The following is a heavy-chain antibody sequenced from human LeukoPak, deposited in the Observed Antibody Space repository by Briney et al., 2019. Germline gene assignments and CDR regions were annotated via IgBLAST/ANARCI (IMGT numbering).Heavy chain of an antibody. CDR1: GGSISSYY. Sequence: SETLSLTCTVSGGSISSYYWSWIRQPPGKGLEWIGYIYYSGSTNYNPSLKSRVTISVDTSKNQFSLKLSSVTAADTAVYYCARSPYDPYYALYYYYMDVWGKGTTVTISS. D-gene: IGHD2/OR15-2a*01. V-gene: IGHV4-59*01. CDR3: ARSPYDPYYALYYYYMDV. CDR2: IYYSGST. J-gene: IGHJ6*03.